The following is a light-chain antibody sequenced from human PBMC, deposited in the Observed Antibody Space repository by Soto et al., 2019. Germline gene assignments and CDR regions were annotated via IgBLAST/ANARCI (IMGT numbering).Light chain of an antibody. CDR3: QQYNNWPIT. V-gene: IGKV3-15*01. Sequence: VMTQSPGTLSVSPGERATLSCRASQTIDTNLAWYQQKPGQAPRLLIFGASTRATDIPARFSGSGSGTEFTLTISSLQSEDFALYYCQQYNNWPITFGGGTKLDIK. CDR2: GAS. J-gene: IGKJ4*01. CDR1: QTIDTN.